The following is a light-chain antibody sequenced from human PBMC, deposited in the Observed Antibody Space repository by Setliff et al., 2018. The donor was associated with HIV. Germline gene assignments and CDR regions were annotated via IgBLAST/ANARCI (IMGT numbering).Light chain of an antibody. J-gene: IGLJ1*01. CDR3: CSYANSNTLV. CDR1: SSDIGAYNY. V-gene: IGLV2-23*02. Sequence: QSALTQPASVSGSPGQSITISCTGTSSDIGAYNYVSWCQQHPGKVPKVIIYDVRKRPSGVSNRFSGSKSGNTASLTISGLQAEDEAAYYCCSYANSNTLVFGTGTKVTVL. CDR2: DVR.